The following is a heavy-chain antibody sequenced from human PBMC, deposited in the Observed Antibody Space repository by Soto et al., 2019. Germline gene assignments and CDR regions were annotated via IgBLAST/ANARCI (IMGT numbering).Heavy chain of an antibody. D-gene: IGHD6-19*01. J-gene: IGHJ4*02. V-gene: IGHV1-18*01. CDR3: ARDSSRWNY. Sequence: GXSVKVSCKASGCTFTRYGISWVRQAPGQGLESMXWISAXHSNTNSAQKXXGRITTTXXKSTSTAYMKLRSLRSDDTAVYYCARDSSRWNYWGQGTLVTVSS. CDR2: ISAXHSNT. CDR1: GCTFTRYG.